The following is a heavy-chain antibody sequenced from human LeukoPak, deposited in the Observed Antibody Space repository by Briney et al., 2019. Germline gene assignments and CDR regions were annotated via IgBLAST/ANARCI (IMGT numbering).Heavy chain of an antibody. V-gene: IGHV3-7*01. CDR2: IKQDGSEE. Sequence: VGSLRLSCAASGFTFSSYWTSWVRQAPGKGLEGVANIKQDGSEEYYVDSVEGRFSISRDNAKNSLYLQMNSLRAEDTAVYYCARDDFSQFDPWGQRTLVTVSS. J-gene: IGHJ5*02. CDR3: ARDDFSQFDP. CDR1: GFTFSSYW.